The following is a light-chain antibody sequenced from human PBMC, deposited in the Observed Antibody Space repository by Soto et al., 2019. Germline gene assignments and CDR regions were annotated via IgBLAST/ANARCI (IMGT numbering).Light chain of an antibody. V-gene: IGKV1-9*01. CDR2: GAS. CDR3: QQLQRTPYT. CDR1: QGVSRY. Sequence: ELTQSPSSLSASVGDRVTITCRASQGVSRYLAWYQQKAGKAPKLLIYGASTLQSGVPSRFSGVGSGTEFTLTIRSLQSEDFATYHCQQLQRTPYTFGHGTTVDV. J-gene: IGKJ3*01.